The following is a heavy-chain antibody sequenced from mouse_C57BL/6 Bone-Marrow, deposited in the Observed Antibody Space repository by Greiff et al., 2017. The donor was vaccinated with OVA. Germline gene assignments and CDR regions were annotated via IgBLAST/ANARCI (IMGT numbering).Heavy chain of an antibody. CDR1: GYSFTGYN. J-gene: IGHJ3*01. Sequence: VPLQQSGPELVKPGASVKISCKASGYSFTGYNMNWVKQSNGQSLEWIGVIYPNYGTTSYNQQFKGKATLTVDQSSSTTYMQLNSLTSYASAVYYCANFWAYWGQGTLVTVSA. V-gene: IGHV1-39*01. D-gene: IGHD4-1*02. CDR2: IYPNYGTT. CDR3: ANFWAY.